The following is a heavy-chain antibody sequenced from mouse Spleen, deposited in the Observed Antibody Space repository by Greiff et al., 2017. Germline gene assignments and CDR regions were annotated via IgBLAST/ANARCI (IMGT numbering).Heavy chain of an antibody. V-gene: IGHV6-3*01. J-gene: IGHJ3*01. D-gene: IGHD1-2*01. CDR3: TVEVFYYGYPFAY. CDR1: GFTFSNYW. Sequence: EVKLMESGGGLVQPGGSMKLSCVASGFTFSNYWMNWVRQSPEKGLEWVAQIRLKSDNYATHYAESVKGRFTISRDDSKSSVYLQMNNLRAEDTGIYYCTVEVFYYGYPFAYWGQGTLVTVSA. CDR2: IRLKSDNYAT.